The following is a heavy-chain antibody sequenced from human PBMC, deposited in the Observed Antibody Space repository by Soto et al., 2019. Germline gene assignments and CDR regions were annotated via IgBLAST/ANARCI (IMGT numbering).Heavy chain of an antibody. J-gene: IGHJ4*02. V-gene: IGHV3-23*01. CDR2: ISGSGGST. D-gene: IGHD5-18*01. CDR1: GFTFSSYA. CDR3: AKDFADTAMDTPFLGDY. Sequence: HPGGSLRLSCAASGFTFSSYAMSWVRQAPGKGLEWVSAISGSGGSTYYADSVKGRFTISRDNSKNTLYLQMNSLRAEDTAVYYCAKDFADTAMDTPFLGDYWGQGTLVTVSS.